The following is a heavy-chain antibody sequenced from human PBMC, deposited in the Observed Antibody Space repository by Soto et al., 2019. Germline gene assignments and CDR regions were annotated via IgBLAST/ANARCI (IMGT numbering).Heavy chain of an antibody. CDR1: GGSISSYY. CDR2: IYYSGST. Sequence: QVQLQESGPGLVKPSETLSLTCAVSGGSISSYYWSWIRQPPGKGLEWIGYIYYSGSTNYNPSLKSRVTISVDTSKNQFSLKLSSVTAADTAVYYCAREGDGVQGKFDYWGQGTLVTVSS. J-gene: IGHJ4*02. CDR3: AREGDGVQGKFDY. V-gene: IGHV4-59*01. D-gene: IGHD3-16*01.